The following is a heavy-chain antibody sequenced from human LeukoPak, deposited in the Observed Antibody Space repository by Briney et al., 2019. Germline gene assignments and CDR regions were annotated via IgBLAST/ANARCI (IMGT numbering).Heavy chain of an antibody. CDR1: GFTFGSSW. CDR2: IKPDGSEK. D-gene: IGHD3-22*01. Sequence: GGSLRLSCVVSGFTFGSSWMSWVRQAPGKGLEWVTNIKPDGSEKYYVDSVKGRFTISRDNSRNSLYLDINNLRTEDTAIYYCAKGADYSDSSGYYHYWGQGTLVTVSS. V-gene: IGHV3-7*03. CDR3: AKGADYSDSSGYYHY. J-gene: IGHJ4*02.